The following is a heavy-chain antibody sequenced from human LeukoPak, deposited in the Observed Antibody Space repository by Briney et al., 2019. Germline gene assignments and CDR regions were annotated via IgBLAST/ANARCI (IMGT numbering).Heavy chain of an antibody. CDR1: GFTFSSYA. Sequence: LAGGSLRLSCAASGFTFSSYAMSWVRQAPGKGLEWVSAISGSGGSTYYADSVKGRFTISRDNSKNTLYLQMNSLRAEDTAVYYCAKEGDDYGGPPGNFQHWGQGTLVTVSS. CDR3: AKEGDDYGGPPGNFQH. D-gene: IGHD4-23*01. CDR2: ISGSGGST. V-gene: IGHV3-23*01. J-gene: IGHJ1*01.